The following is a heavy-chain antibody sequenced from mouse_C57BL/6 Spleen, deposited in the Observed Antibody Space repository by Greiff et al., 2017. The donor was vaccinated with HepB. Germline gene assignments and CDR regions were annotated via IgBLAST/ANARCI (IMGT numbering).Heavy chain of an antibody. V-gene: IGHV14-4*01. CDR1: GFNIKDDY. CDR2: IDPENGDT. CDR3: TPCRWFDY. Sequence: EVQLQQSGAELVRPGASVKLSCTASGFNIKDDYMHWVKQRPEQGLEWIGWIDPENGDTEYASKFQGKATITADTSSNTAYLQLSSLTSEDTAVYYCTPCRWFDYSGQGTLVTVSA. J-gene: IGHJ3*01.